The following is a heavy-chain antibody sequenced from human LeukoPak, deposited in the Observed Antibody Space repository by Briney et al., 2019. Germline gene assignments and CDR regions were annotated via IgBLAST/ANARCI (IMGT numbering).Heavy chain of an antibody. J-gene: IGHJ4*02. V-gene: IGHV3-43D*03. Sequence: GGSLRLSCAASGFTFDDYAMHWVRQAPGKGLEWVSLISWDGGSTYYADSVKGRFTISRDNSKNTLHLQMNSLRAEDTAVYYCAKDLSTVTTGPFDYWGQGTLVTVSS. CDR3: AKDLSTVTTGPFDY. CDR1: GFTFDDYA. D-gene: IGHD4-11*01. CDR2: ISWDGGST.